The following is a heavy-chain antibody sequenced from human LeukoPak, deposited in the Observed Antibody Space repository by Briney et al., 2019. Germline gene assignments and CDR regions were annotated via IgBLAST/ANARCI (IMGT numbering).Heavy chain of an antibody. CDR3: ARLLGPYDSKDY. J-gene: IGHJ4*02. CDR1: GFTFSSYG. CDR2: IWYDGSNK. D-gene: IGHD3-16*01. Sequence: GGSLRLSCAASGFTFSSYGMHWVRQAPGKGLEWVAVIWYDGSNKYYADSVKGRFTISRDNAKNTLYLQMNSLRAEDTAVYYCARLLGPYDSKDYWGQGTLVTVSS. V-gene: IGHV3-33*01.